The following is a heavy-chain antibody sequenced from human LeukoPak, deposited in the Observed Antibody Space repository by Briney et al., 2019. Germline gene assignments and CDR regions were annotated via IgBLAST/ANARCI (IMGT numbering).Heavy chain of an antibody. CDR1: GYTFTSYA. J-gene: IGHJ3*02. Sequence: ASVKVSCKASGYTFTSYAMHRVRQAPGQRLEWMGWINAGNGNTKYSQKFQGRVTITRDTSASTAYMELSSLRSEDTAVYYCATQAQILDAFDIWGQGTMVTVSS. CDR3: ATQAQILDAFDI. CDR2: INAGNGNT. V-gene: IGHV1-3*01.